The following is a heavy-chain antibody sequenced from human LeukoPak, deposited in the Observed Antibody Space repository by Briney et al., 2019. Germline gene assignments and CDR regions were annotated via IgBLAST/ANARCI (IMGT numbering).Heavy chain of an antibody. CDR3: GYCSGGSCRRGYYFDY. J-gene: IGHJ4*02. Sequence: PSETLSLTCTVSGGSISSSIYYWGWIRQPPGEGLEWIGCIYYSGSTYYNPSLKSRVTISVDTSKNQFSLKLSSVTAADTAVYYCGYCSGGSCRRGYYFDYWGQGTLVTVSS. CDR2: IYYSGST. V-gene: IGHV4-39*01. CDR1: GGSISSSIYY. D-gene: IGHD2-15*01.